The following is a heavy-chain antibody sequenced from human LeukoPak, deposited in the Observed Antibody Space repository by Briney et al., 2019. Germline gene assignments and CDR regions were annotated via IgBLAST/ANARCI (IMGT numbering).Heavy chain of an antibody. CDR1: GFTFSRYT. CDR3: AREFEPDYFDY. J-gene: IGHJ4*02. CDR2: ISSSGLYI. Sequence: GGSLRLSCTVSGFTFSRYTMHWVRQAPGKGLDWVSSISSSGLYIYFADSLKGRFTISRDNAKNSLYLQVNSLRAEDTAVYYCAREFEPDYFDYGGQGTLATVSS. D-gene: IGHD1-14*01. V-gene: IGHV3-21*01.